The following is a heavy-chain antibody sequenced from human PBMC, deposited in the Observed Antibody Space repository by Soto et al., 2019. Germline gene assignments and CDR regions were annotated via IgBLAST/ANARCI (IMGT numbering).Heavy chain of an antibody. CDR2: IYYSGST. V-gene: IGHV4-59*12. J-gene: IGHJ6*02. CDR1: GGSISSYY. CDR3: ARDPSGSYLYYYYYGMDV. D-gene: IGHD3-10*01. Sequence: SETLSLTCTVSGGSISSYYWSWIRQPPGKGLEWIGYIYYSGSTNYNPSLKSRVTISVDTSKNQFSLKLSSVTAADTAVYYCARDPSGSYLYYYYYGMDVWGQGTTVTVSS.